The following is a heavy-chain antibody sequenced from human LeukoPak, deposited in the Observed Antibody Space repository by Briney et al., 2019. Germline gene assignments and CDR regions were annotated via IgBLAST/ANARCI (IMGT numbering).Heavy chain of an antibody. V-gene: IGHV3-23*01. CDR1: GYTFSMYA. CDR2: ISASGGAI. CDR3: AKMRRGWGLFDS. D-gene: IGHD6-19*01. Sequence: GGSLTLSCAASGYTFSMYAMSWVRQAPGKGRQWVSHISASGGAIYYADSVRGRFTVSRDNSMSAVYMQMNNLRPDDSAIYYCAKMRRGWGLFDSWGQGILVTVSS. J-gene: IGHJ4*02.